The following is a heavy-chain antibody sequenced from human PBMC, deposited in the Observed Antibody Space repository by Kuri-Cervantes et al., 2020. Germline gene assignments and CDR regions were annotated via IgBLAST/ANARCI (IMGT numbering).Heavy chain of an antibody. CDR2: INHSGST. Sequence: GSLRLSCAVYGGSFSGYHWTWIRQPPGKGLEWIGEINHSGSTNYNPSLKSRVTISVDTSKNQFSLKLSSVTAADTAVYYCARGSGYNYYYYYYGMDVWGQGTTVTVSS. CDR1: GGSFSGYH. V-gene: IGHV4-34*01. D-gene: IGHD5-24*01. CDR3: ARGSGYNYYYYYYGMDV. J-gene: IGHJ6*02.